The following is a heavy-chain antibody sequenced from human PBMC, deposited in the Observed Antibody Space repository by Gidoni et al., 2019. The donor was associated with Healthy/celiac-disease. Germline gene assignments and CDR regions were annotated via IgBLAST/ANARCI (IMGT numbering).Heavy chain of an antibody. CDR2: ISYDGSNK. V-gene: IGHV3-30*18. CDR1: GFTFSSYG. D-gene: IGHD2-21*01. Sequence: QVQLVESGGGVVQPGRSLRLSCAASGFTFSSYGMHWVRQAPGKGLEWVAVISYDGSNKYYADSVKGRFTISRDNSKNTLYPQMNSLRAEDTAVYYCAKDWEISYSVGHYGMDVWGQGTTVTVSS. CDR3: AKDWEISYSVGHYGMDV. J-gene: IGHJ6*02.